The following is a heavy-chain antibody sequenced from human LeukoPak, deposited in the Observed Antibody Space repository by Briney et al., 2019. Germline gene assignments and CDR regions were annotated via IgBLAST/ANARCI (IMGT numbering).Heavy chain of an antibody. V-gene: IGHV3-74*01. CDR3: ARVLSGSWDWFDP. Sequence: GGSLRLSCAASGFTFSSYGMHWVRQAPGKGLEWVSRINPDGSTTTYADSVKGRFTISRDNAKNTVYLQMNSLRAEDTAVYYCARVLSGSWDWFDPWGQGTLVTVSS. J-gene: IGHJ5*02. D-gene: IGHD3-22*01. CDR1: GFTFSSYG. CDR2: INPDGSTT.